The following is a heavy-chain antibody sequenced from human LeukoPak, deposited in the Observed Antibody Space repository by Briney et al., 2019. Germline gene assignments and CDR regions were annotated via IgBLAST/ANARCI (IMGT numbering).Heavy chain of an antibody. J-gene: IGHJ5*02. CDR1: GGSFSGYY. CDR2: INHSGGT. V-gene: IGHV4-34*01. D-gene: IGHD2-15*01. CDR3: ARGLFIVVVVAARELGWFDP. Sequence: PSETLSLTCAVYGGSFSGYYWSWIRQPPGKGLEWIGEINHSGGTNYNPSLKSRVTISVDTSKNQFSLKLSSVTAADTAVYYCARGLFIVVVVAARELGWFDPWGQGTLVTVSS.